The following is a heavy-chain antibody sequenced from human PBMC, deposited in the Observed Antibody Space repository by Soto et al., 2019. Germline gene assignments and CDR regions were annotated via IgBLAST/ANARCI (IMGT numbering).Heavy chain of an antibody. V-gene: IGHV4-34*01. CDR1: GGSFSGYY. CDR2: INHSGST. J-gene: IGHJ4*02. D-gene: IGHD5-12*01. Sequence: SETLSLTCAVYGGSFSGYYWSWIRQPPGKGLEWIGEINHSGSTNYNPSLKSRVTISVDTSKNQFSLKLSSVTAADTAVYYCARGRRRREYSGCAFDYWGQGTLVTVSS. CDR3: ARGRRRREYSGCAFDY.